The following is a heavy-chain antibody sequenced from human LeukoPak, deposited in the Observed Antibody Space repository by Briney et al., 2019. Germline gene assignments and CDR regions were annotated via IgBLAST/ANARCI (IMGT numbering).Heavy chain of an antibody. Sequence: GGSLRLSCAASGFSVSNNYMSWVRQAPGKGLEWVSVIYSGGNTYYTNSVKGRFTISRDNSHNTLYLQMNSLRVEDTAVYYCARERDPYGDYIIDAFDIWGRGTMVTVSS. CDR2: IYSGGNT. CDR3: ARERDPYGDYIIDAFDI. D-gene: IGHD4-17*01. CDR1: GFSVSNNY. J-gene: IGHJ3*02. V-gene: IGHV3-53*01.